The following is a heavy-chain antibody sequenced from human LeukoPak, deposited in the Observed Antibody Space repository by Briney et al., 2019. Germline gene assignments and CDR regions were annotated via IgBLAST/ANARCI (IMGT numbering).Heavy chain of an antibody. J-gene: IGHJ5*02. CDR1: GGSISSYY. CDR3: ARDRGDYYDSSGYYYSWFDP. Sequence: SETLSLTCTVSGGSISSYYWSWIRQPAGKGLEWIGRIYTSGSTNYNPSLKSRVTMSVDTSKNQFSLKQSSVTAADTAVYYCARDRGDYYDSSGYYYSWFDPWGQGTLVTVSS. V-gene: IGHV4-4*07. D-gene: IGHD3-22*01. CDR2: IYTSGST.